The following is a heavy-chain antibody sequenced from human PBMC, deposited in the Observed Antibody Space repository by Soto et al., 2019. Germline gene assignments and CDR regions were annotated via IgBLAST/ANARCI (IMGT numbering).Heavy chain of an antibody. CDR1: GGTFSSYA. Sequence: QVQLVQSGAEVKKPGSSVKVSCKASGGTFSSYAISWVRQAPGQGLEWMGGIIPIFGTANYAQKFQGRVTITVDESTSTAYMELSSLRSEDTAVYYCARVGVLVGATTYYYYGMDVWGQGTTVTVSS. CDR2: IIPIFGTA. CDR3: ARVGVLVGATTYYYYGMDV. V-gene: IGHV1-69*01. D-gene: IGHD1-26*01. J-gene: IGHJ6*02.